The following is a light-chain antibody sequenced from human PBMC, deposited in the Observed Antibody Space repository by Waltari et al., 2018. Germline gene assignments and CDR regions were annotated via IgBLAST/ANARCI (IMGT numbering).Light chain of an antibody. CDR1: KLGDTY. CDR3: QAWDSRNYV. V-gene: IGLV3-1*01. J-gene: IGLJ1*01. Sequence: SYELTPPPSVSVSPGQTASITCSGDKLGDTYAFWYQQKTGQSPVLVIYQDSQRPSGIPERFSGSNSGNTATLTISGTQAMDEADYYCQAWDSRNYVFGTGTKVTVL. CDR2: QDS.